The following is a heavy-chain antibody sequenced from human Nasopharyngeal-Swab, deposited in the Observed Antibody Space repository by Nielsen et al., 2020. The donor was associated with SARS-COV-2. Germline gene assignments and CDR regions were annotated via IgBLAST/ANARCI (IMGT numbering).Heavy chain of an antibody. CDR3: ARTYYYGSGSYYNFDY. CDR2: IIPIFGTA. Sequence: SVQVSCKASGGTFRSYAISWVRQAPGQGLEWMGGIIPIFGTANYAQKFQGRVTITADESTSTAYMELSSLRSEDTAVYYCARTYYYGSGSYYNFDYWGQGTLVTVSS. J-gene: IGHJ4*02. V-gene: IGHV1-69*13. D-gene: IGHD3-10*01. CDR1: GGTFRSYA.